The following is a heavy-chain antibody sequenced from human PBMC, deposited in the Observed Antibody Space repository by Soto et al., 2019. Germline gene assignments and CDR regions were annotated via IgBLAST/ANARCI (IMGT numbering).Heavy chain of an antibody. CDR3: ARHAYCGGDCHHYDY. Sequence: GESLKISCKGSGCSFTSYWISWVRQMPGKGLEWMGRIDPSDSYTNYSPSFQGHVTISADKSISTAYLQWSSLKASDTAMYYCARHAYCGGDCHHYDYWGQGTLVTVSS. V-gene: IGHV5-10-1*01. D-gene: IGHD2-21*02. J-gene: IGHJ4*02. CDR1: GCSFTSYW. CDR2: IDPSDSYT.